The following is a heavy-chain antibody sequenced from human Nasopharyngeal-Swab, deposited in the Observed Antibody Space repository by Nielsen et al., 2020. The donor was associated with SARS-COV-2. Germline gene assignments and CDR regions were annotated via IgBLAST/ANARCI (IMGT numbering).Heavy chain of an antibody. Sequence: SETLSLTFTVSGGSLTGDDWWSWVRQPPGRGLEWIGETSHDGDTNYSPSLKTRLTISIDKSKNQFSLTLTSMTAADTAVYYCATSSAQKRGHDSWGQGILVTVSS. J-gene: IGHJ4*02. D-gene: IGHD3-10*01. V-gene: IGHV4-4*02. CDR1: GGSLTGDDW. CDR3: ATSSAQKRGHDS. CDR2: TSHDGDT.